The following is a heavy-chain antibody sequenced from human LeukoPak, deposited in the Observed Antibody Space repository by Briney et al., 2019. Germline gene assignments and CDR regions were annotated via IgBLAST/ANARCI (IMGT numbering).Heavy chain of an antibody. D-gene: IGHD6-13*01. Sequence: PSETLSLTCTVSGGPISSSNDYWGWVRQPPGKGLERIGSIYYSGTTYYSPSLKSRVTISVDTSKNQFSLKLTSVTAADTAVYYCARSGAAEGPTHNWFDPWSQGTLVTVSS. J-gene: IGHJ5*02. CDR1: GGPISSSNDY. CDR3: ARSGAAEGPTHNWFDP. V-gene: IGHV4-39*01. CDR2: IYYSGTT.